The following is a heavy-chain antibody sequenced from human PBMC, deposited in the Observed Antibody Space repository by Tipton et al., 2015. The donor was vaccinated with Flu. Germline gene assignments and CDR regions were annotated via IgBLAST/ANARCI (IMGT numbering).Heavy chain of an antibody. J-gene: IGHJ6*03. CDR3: ARDEGYSSGNTLYYYYYYMDV. D-gene: IGHD6-25*01. Sequence: SLRLSCAASGFTFSSYSMNWVRQAPGKGLEWVSYISSSSSTIYYADSVKGRFTISRDNAKNSLYLQMNSLRAEDTAVYYCARDEGYSSGNTLYYYYYYMDVWGKGTTVTVSS. CDR2: ISSSSSTI. V-gene: IGHV3-48*01. CDR1: GFTFSSYS.